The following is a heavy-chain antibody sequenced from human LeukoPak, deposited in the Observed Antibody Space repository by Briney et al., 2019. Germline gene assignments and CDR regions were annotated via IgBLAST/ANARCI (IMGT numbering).Heavy chain of an antibody. CDR1: GXTVSSNY. V-gene: IGHV3-66*01. CDR2: IYSGGST. Sequence: GGSLRLSCAASGXTVSSNYVSWVRQAPGKGLEWVSVIYSGGSTYYADSVKGRFTISRDNSKNTLYLQMNSLRAEDTAVYYCAREAAVVGFFDYWGQGTLVTVSS. CDR3: AREAAVVGFFDY. J-gene: IGHJ4*02. D-gene: IGHD6-19*01.